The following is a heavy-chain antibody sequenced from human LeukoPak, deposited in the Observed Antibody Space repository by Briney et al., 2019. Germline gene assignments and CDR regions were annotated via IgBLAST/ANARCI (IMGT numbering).Heavy chain of an antibody. CDR2: IYHSGST. CDR3: ARVADYYGSGPYYNGDFGY. Sequence: SETLSLTCALSGYSITSGYYWGWIRKPPGKGLEWIGSIYHSGSTRYNPSLKSRVTISVDTSKNQFSLKLSSVTAADTALYYCARVADYYGSGPYYNGDFGYWGQGTLVTVSS. V-gene: IGHV4-38-2*01. CDR1: GYSITSGYY. D-gene: IGHD3-10*01. J-gene: IGHJ4*02.